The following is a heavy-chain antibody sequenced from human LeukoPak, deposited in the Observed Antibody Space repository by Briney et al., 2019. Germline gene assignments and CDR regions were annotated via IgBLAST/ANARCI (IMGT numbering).Heavy chain of an antibody. CDR1: HYSISSNYY. CDR3: ARSSGYMSY. Sequence: SETLSPTCTVSHYSISSNYYWGWIRQPPGKGLEWIGSIYHSGSTYYNPSLKSRVTISVDTSKNQFSLKLTSVTAADTAVYYCARSSGYMSYWGQGTLVTVSS. D-gene: IGHD3-22*01. J-gene: IGHJ4*02. V-gene: IGHV4-38-2*02. CDR2: IYHSGST.